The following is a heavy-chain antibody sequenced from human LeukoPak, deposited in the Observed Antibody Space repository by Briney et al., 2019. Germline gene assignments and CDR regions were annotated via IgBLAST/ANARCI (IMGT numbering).Heavy chain of an antibody. CDR2: INPNSGGT. D-gene: IGHD3-22*01. CDR3: ARARSSGPPPRDAFDI. CDR1: GYTFTGYY. Sequence: ASVKVSCKASGYTFTGYYMHWVRQAPGQGLEWMGWINPNSGGTNYAQKFQGRVTMTRDTSTSTVYMELSSLRSEDTAVYYCARARSSGPPPRDAFDIWGQGTMVTVSS. V-gene: IGHV1-2*02. J-gene: IGHJ3*02.